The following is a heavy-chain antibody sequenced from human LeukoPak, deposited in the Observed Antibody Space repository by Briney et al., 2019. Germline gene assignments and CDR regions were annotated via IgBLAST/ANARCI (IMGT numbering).Heavy chain of an antibody. V-gene: IGHV4-39*07. CDR1: GGSVSSSSYY. CDR3: VRDDVGVSSWYYSDY. Sequence: SETLSLTCTVSGGSVSSSSYYWGWIRQPPGKGLEWIGSISYSGTTYFNPSLKSRVTISVDTSKNQFSLKLSSVTAADTAVYYCVRDDVGVSSWYYSDYWGQGTLVTVSS. CDR2: ISYSGTT. D-gene: IGHD6-13*01. J-gene: IGHJ4*02.